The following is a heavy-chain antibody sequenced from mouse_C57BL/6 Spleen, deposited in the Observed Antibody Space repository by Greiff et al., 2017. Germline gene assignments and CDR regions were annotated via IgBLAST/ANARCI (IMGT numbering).Heavy chain of an antibody. CDR3: ARRGGDYYGSSHWYFDV. CDR1: GYTFTDYY. V-gene: IGHV1-19*01. CDR2: INPYNGGT. D-gene: IGHD1-1*01. J-gene: IGHJ1*03. Sequence: VQLKESGPVLVKPGASVKMSCKASGYTFTDYYMNWVKQSHGKSLEWIGVINPYNGGTSYNQKFKGKATLTVDKSSSTAYMELNSLTSEDSAVYYCARRGGDYYGSSHWYFDVWGTGTTVTVSS.